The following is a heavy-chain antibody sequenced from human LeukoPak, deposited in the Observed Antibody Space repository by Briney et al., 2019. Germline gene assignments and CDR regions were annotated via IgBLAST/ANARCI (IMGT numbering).Heavy chain of an antibody. CDR2: INPSGGST. J-gene: IGHJ3*02. CDR1: GYTFTSYY. V-gene: IGHV1-46*01. Sequence: ASVKVSCKASGYTFTSYYMHWVRRAPGQGLEWMGIINPSGGSTSYAQKFQGRVTMTRDTSTSTVYMELSSLRSEDTAVYYCAREGESIVLMVYAHPHAAFDIWGQGTMVTVSS. D-gene: IGHD2-8*01. CDR3: AREGESIVLMVYAHPHAAFDI.